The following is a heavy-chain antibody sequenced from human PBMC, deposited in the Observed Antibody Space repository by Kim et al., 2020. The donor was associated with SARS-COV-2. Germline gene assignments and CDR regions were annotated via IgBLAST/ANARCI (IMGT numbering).Heavy chain of an antibody. CDR2: IYYSGST. CDR3: ARLEGCGQGFDY. D-gene: IGHD2-15*01. CDR1: GGSISSSSYY. Sequence: SETLSLTCTVSGGSISSSSYYWGWIRQPPGKGLEWIGSIYYSGSTYYNPSLKSRVTISVDTSKNQFSLKLSSVTAADTAVYYCARLEGCGQGFDYWGQGT. J-gene: IGHJ4*03. V-gene: IGHV4-39*01.